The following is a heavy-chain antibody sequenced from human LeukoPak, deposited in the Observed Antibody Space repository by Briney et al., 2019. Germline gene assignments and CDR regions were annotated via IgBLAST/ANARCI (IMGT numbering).Heavy chain of an antibody. D-gene: IGHD2-2*01. Sequence: GGSLRLSCVVSGFTFINYPMHWVRQAPGKGLEWVAVISFDGSNKYFADSVEGRFSVSRDNSKNTLYLQMNSLRAEDTAVYYCARGVYCGRASCYSYYYYYGMDVWGQGTTVTVSS. J-gene: IGHJ6*02. V-gene: IGHV3-30*04. CDR1: GFTFINYP. CDR3: ARGVYCGRASCYSYYYYYGMDV. CDR2: ISFDGSNK.